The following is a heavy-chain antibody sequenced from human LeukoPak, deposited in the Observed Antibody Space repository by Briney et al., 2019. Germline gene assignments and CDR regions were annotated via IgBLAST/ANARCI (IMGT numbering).Heavy chain of an antibody. D-gene: IGHD5-24*01. CDR2: IYYSGST. Sequence: SETLSLTCTVSGGSISSYYWSWIRQPPGKGLEWIGYIYYSGSTNYNPSLKSRVTISVDTSKNQFSLKLSSVTAADTAVYYCARERRDGYNRGGFDYWGQGTLVTVSS. CDR1: GGSISSYY. J-gene: IGHJ4*02. CDR3: ARERRDGYNRGGFDY. V-gene: IGHV4-59*01.